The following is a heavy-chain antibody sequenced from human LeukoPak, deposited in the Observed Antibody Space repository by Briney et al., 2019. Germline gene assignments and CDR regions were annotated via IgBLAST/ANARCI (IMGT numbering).Heavy chain of an antibody. V-gene: IGHV3-53*01. CDR2: ISSGGNT. CDR3: GRLTS. Sequence: QPGGSLRLSCASSRFTVSGNYMSWVRQAPGKGLEWVSVISSGGNTYYADSVKGRFTISRDNSKNTMYLQMNSLRAEDTAVYYCGRLTSWGQGTLVTVSS. CDR1: RFTVSGNY. J-gene: IGHJ4*02. D-gene: IGHD1-1*01.